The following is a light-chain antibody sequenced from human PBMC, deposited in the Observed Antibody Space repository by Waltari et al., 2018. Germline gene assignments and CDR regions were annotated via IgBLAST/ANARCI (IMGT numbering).Light chain of an antibody. Sequence: QSALTQPPSASGSPGQSAPISGTGPRSAVGCYPCVSCYQQHPGQAPKVIIYEVNKRPSGVPDRFFGSKSGSTASLTVSGLQAEDEANYYCASYAGGDTPYVFGTGTKVTVL. V-gene: IGLV2-8*01. CDR2: EVN. CDR1: RSAVGCYPC. CDR3: ASYAGGDTPYV. J-gene: IGLJ1*01.